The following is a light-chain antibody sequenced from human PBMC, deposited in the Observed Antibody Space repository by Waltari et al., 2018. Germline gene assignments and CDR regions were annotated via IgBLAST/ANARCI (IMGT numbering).Light chain of an antibody. Sequence: DVVMTPSPLSLPVTLAQPASISCSSSQGLVHSDGNTYLNWFQQRPGQSPRRLIYKVSNRDSGVPDRFSGSGSGTDFTLKISRVEAEDVGVYFCMQGTYWPRTFGQGTKVEIK. J-gene: IGKJ1*01. CDR3: MQGTYWPRT. V-gene: IGKV2-30*02. CDR2: KVS. CDR1: QGLVHSDGNTY.